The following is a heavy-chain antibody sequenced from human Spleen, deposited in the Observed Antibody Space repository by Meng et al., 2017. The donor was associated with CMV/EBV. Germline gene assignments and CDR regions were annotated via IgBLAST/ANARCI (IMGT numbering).Heavy chain of an antibody. CDR1: RFTVRSYS. V-gene: IGHV3-21*01. J-gene: IGHJ4*02. CDR3: APPTTVTDY. D-gene: IGHD4-17*01. Sequence: LRHTCAASRFTVRSYSMNWVHRAPGKGLEWVSSISSSSSNIYYADSMKGRFTISRDNAKNSLYLQMNSLRAEDTAVYYCAPPTTVTDYWGQGTLVTVSS. CDR2: ISSSSSNI.